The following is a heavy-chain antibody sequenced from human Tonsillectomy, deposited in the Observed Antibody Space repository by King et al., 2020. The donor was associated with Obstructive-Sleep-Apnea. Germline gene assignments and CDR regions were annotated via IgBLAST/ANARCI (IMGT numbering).Heavy chain of an antibody. CDR1: GFTFSSYG. Sequence: VQLVESGGGVVQPGRSLRLSCAASGFTFSSYGMHWVRQAPGKGLEWVAVISYDGSNKYYADSVEGRFTISRDNSKNTLYLQMNGLRAEDTAIYYCAKEGLAATGTTFDYWGQGTLVTVSS. CDR3: AKEGLAATGTTFDY. V-gene: IGHV3-30*18. J-gene: IGHJ4*02. CDR2: ISYDGSNK. D-gene: IGHD6-13*01.